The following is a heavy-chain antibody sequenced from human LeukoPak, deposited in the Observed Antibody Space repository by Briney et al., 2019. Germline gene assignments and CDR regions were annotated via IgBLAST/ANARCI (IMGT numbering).Heavy chain of an antibody. CDR2: IYYSGST. D-gene: IGHD3-3*01. Sequence: PSETLSLTCTVSGGSISSYYWSWIRQPPGKGLEWIGYIYYSGSTNYNPSLKSRVTISVDTSKNQFSLKLSSVTAADTAVYYCARDLRADYDFWSAPVAFDIWGQGTMVTVSS. CDR3: ARDLRADYDFWSAPVAFDI. J-gene: IGHJ3*02. V-gene: IGHV4-59*01. CDR1: GGSISSYY.